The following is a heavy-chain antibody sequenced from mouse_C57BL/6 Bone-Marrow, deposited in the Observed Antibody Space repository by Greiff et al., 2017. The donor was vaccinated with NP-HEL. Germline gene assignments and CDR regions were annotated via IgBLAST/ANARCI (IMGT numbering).Heavy chain of an antibody. D-gene: IGHD2-1*01. Sequence: VQLKQSGPELVKPGASVKISCKASGYSFTGYYMNWVKQSPEKSLEWIGEINPSTGGTTYNQKFKAKATLTVDKSSSTAYMQLKSLTSEDSAVYYCARAPRSTMVTGAWFAYWGQGTLVTVSA. J-gene: IGHJ3*01. CDR3: ARAPRSTMVTGAWFAY. CDR2: INPSTGGT. V-gene: IGHV1-42*01. CDR1: GYSFTGYY.